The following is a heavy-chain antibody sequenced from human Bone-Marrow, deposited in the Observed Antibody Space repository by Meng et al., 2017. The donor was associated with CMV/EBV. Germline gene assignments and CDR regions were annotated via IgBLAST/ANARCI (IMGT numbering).Heavy chain of an antibody. D-gene: IGHD6-13*01. Sequence: GGSLRLSCAAPGFTFSSYCMHWGRQAPGKGLGWVAFIRYDGSNKYYAESVKSRFTISRDNSKNTLYLQMNSLRAEDTAVYYGAKVGCRTIAAAAIDYWGQGTLVTVSS. J-gene: IGHJ4*02. CDR1: GFTFSSYC. CDR3: AKVGCRTIAAAAIDY. V-gene: IGHV3-30*02. CDR2: IRYDGSNK.